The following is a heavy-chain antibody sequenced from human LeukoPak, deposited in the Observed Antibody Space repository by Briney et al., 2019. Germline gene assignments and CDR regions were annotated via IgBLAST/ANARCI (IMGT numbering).Heavy chain of an antibody. V-gene: IGHV3-30*02. CDR2: IRYDGSSK. Sequence: PGGSLRLSCAASGFTFSSYGMHWVRQAPGKGLEWVAFIRYDGSSKYYADSVKGRFTISRDNSKNTLYLQMNSLRAEDTAVYYCAKDVGWPRREYAFDIWGQGTMVTVSS. J-gene: IGHJ3*02. CDR1: GFTFSSYG. CDR3: AKDVGWPRREYAFDI. D-gene: IGHD6-19*01.